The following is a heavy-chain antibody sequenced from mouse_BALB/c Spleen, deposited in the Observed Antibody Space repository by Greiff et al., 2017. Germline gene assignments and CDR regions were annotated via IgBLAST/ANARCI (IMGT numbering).Heavy chain of an antibody. CDR3: ARGDYYGSSYVGWFAY. CDR1: GYTFSSYW. J-gene: IGHJ3*01. CDR2: ILPGSGST. V-gene: IGHV1-9*01. D-gene: IGHD1-1*01. Sequence: VQLQQSGAELMKPGASVKISCKATGYTFSSYWIEWVKQRPGHGLEWIGEILPGSGSTNYNEKFKGKATFTADTSSNTAYMQLSSLTSEDSAVYYCARGDYYGSSYVGWFAYWGQGTLVTVSA.